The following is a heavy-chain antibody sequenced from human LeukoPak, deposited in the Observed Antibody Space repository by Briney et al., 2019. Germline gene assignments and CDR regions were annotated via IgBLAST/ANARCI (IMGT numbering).Heavy chain of an antibody. CDR1: GFTFSSYA. CDR3: ASDIVVVPAAIPEPHHDY. D-gene: IGHD2-2*01. Sequence: GRSLRLPCAASGFTFSSYAMHWVRQAPGKGLEWVAVISYDGSNKYYADSVKGRFTISRDNSKNTLYLQMNSLRAEDTAVYYCASDIVVVPAAIPEPHHDYWGQGTLVTVSS. J-gene: IGHJ4*02. V-gene: IGHV3-30-3*01. CDR2: ISYDGSNK.